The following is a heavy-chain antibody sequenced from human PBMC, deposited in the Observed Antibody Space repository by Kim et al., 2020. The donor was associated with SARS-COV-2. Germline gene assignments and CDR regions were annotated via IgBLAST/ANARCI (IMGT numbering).Heavy chain of an antibody. CDR3: AREASSHYCSSTSCYAGPYGMDV. D-gene: IGHD2-2*01. CDR1: GFTVSSNY. CDR2: IYSGGST. J-gene: IGHJ6*02. Sequence: GGSLRLSCAASGFTVSSNYMSWVRQAPGKGLEWVSVIYSGGSTYYADSVKGRFTISRDNSKNTLYLQMNSLRAEDTAVYYCAREASSHYCSSTSCYAGPYGMDVWGQGTTVTVSS. V-gene: IGHV3-53*01.